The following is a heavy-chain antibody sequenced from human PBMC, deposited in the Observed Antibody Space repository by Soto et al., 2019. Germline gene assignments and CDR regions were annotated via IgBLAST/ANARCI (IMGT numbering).Heavy chain of an antibody. D-gene: IGHD1-26*01. V-gene: IGHV1-2*02. CDR3: ARDLAKGGGSAGFDY. CDR1: GDTFTANY. Sequence: QVQLLQSGAEVKKPGSSVKVSCKASGDTFTANYIHWVRQAPGQGFEWMGWINPKSGGTKYPQKFQGRVTLTRDTSLGTVDMTLTRLTSAETAVYYCARDLAKGGGSAGFDYWGPGTLVTVSS. J-gene: IGHJ4*02. CDR2: INPKSGGT.